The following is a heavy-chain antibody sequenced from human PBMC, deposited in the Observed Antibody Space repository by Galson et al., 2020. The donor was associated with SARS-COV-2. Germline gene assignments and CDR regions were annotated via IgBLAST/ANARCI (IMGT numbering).Heavy chain of an antibody. J-gene: IGHJ4*02. D-gene: IGHD3-3*01. CDR1: GFTFSSYA. V-gene: IGHV3-30-3*01. CDR2: ISYDGSNK. Sequence: GGSLRLSCAASGFTFSSYAMHWVRQAPGKGLEWVAVISYDGSNKYYADSVKGRFTISRDNSKNTLYLQMNSLRAEDTAVYYCARDRYYYFLSGRELFDYWCQGTLVTVSS. CDR3: ARDRYYYFLSGRELFDY.